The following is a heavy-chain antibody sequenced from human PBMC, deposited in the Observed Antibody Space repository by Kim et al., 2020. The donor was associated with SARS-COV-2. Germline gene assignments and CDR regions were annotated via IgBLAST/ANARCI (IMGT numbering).Heavy chain of an antibody. V-gene: IGHV3-13*01. Sequence: GGSLRLSCAASGFTFSNYDMHWVRQATGKGLEWVSAIGTAGDTYYSDSVKGRFTISRENAKNSLYLQMNSLRAGDTAVYYCARASYSSGWYHYGMDVWGQGTTVTVSS. CDR1: GFTFSNYD. J-gene: IGHJ6*02. CDR2: IGTAGDT. CDR3: ARASYSSGWYHYGMDV. D-gene: IGHD6-19*01.